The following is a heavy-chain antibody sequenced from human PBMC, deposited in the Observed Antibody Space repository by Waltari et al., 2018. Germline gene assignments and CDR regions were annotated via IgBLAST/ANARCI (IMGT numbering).Heavy chain of an antibody. CDR1: GFTFSSYW. J-gene: IGHJ4*02. CDR3: AKDRGGGGFDY. V-gene: IGHV3-7*05. D-gene: IGHD3-10*01. Sequence: EVKLVESGGGLVQPGGSLRLSCAASGFTFSSYWMSWVRQAPGKGLEWVANIKQDGSEKYYVDSVKGRFTISRDNSKNTLYLQMNSLRAEDTAVYYCAKDRGGGGFDYWGQGTLVTVSS. CDR2: IKQDGSEK.